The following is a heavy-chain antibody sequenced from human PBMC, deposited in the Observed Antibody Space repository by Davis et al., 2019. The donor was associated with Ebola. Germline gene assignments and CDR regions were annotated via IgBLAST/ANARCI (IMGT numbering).Heavy chain of an antibody. V-gene: IGHV1-69*13. J-gene: IGHJ6*02. CDR3: ARAGGYCSSTSCYARSRGYYYGMDV. CDR2: IIPIFGTA. CDR1: GGTFSSYA. Sequence: SVKVSCKASGGTFSSYAISWVRQAPGQGLEWMGGIIPIFGTANYAQKFQGRVTITADESTSTAYMELSSLRSEDTAVYYCARAGGYCSSTSCYARSRGYYYGMDVWGQGTTVTVSS. D-gene: IGHD2-2*01.